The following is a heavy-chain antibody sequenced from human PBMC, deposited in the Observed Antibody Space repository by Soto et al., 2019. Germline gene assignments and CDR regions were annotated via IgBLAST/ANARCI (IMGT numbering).Heavy chain of an antibody. V-gene: IGHV5-51*01. CDR2: TYPGESDT. D-gene: IGHD3-10*01. CDR3: ARPGRLGSGRYYYYGMDV. J-gene: IGHJ6*02. Sequence: PGESLKISCKGSGYSFTSYWIGWVRQMPGKGLEWMGITYPGESDTRYRPSFQGQVTISADKSISTAYLQWSSLKASDTAMYYCARPGRLGSGRYYYYGMDVWGQGTTVTVS. CDR1: GYSFTSYW.